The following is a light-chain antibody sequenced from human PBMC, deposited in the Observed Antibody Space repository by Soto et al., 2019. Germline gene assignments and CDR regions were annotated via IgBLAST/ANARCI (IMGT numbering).Light chain of an antibody. Sequence: SYELTQPPSVSVSPGQTASITCSGDTLGDKYACWYQQKPGQSPVLVIYQDSKRPSGIPERFSGSNSGNTATLTISGTQAMDEADYYCQAWDSSTASYVFGTGTKLTVL. CDR1: TLGDKY. V-gene: IGLV3-1*01. CDR3: QAWDSSTASYV. J-gene: IGLJ1*01. CDR2: QDS.